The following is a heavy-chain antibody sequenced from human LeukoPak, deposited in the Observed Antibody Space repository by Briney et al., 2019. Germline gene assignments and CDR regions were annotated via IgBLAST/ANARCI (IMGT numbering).Heavy chain of an antibody. V-gene: IGHV3-30*18. CDR1: GFTFSSYA. Sequence: GGSLRLSCAASGFTFSSYAMSWVRQAPGKGLEWVAVISYDGSNKYYADSVKGRFTISRDNSKNTLYLQMNSLRAEDTAVYYCAKDRMDIVATTPFFDYWGQGTLVTVSS. CDR3: AKDRMDIVATTPFFDY. CDR2: ISYDGSNK. J-gene: IGHJ4*02. D-gene: IGHD5-12*01.